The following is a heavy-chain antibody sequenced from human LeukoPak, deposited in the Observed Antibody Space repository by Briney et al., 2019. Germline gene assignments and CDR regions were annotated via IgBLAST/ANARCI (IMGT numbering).Heavy chain of an antibody. J-gene: IGHJ4*02. V-gene: IGHV4-59*12. CDR3: AREGRRDGYNWD. Sequence: SETLSLTCTVSGGSISSDYWSWIRQPPGKGLEWIGYIYYSGSTNYNPSLKSRVTISVDTSKNQFSLKLSSVTAADTAVYYCAREGRRDGYNWDWGQGTLVTVST. CDR1: GGSISSDY. D-gene: IGHD5-24*01. CDR2: IYYSGST.